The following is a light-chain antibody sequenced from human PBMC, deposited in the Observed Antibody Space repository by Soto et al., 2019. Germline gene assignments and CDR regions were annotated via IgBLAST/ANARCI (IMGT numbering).Light chain of an antibody. Sequence: EIVLTQSPATLSLSPGERATLSCRASQTVSSSLAWYQQKPGQAPRLLIYEVSNRATGIPARFSGSGSGADFTLTISSLATGDFALYYCQQHINWPFTFGGGTKV. V-gene: IGKV3-11*01. CDR3: QQHINWPFT. J-gene: IGKJ4*01. CDR2: EVS. CDR1: QTVSSS.